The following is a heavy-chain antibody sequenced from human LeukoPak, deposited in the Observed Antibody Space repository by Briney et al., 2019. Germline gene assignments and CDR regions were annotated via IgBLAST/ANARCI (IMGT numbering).Heavy chain of an antibody. J-gene: IGHJ5*02. D-gene: IGHD5-12*01. CDR2: IKQDGSEK. Sequence: GGSLRLSCAASGFTFSTYWMTWVRQAPGKGLEWVANIKQDGSEKYYVDSVKGRFTVSRDNAKNSLYLQMNSLRDEDTAVYYCAREWVVATIQGAVGRRWFDPWGQGTLVTVFS. CDR1: GFTFSTYW. V-gene: IGHV3-7*01. CDR3: AREWVVATIQGAVGRRWFDP.